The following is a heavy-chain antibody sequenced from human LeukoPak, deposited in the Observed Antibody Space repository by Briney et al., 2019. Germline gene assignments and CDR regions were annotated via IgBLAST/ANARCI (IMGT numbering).Heavy chain of an antibody. CDR3: ARLWYGDSQEGYYYGMDV. V-gene: IGHV1-46*01. D-gene: IGHD4-17*01. CDR2: INPSGGST. CDR1: GYTFTGYY. J-gene: IGHJ6*02. Sequence: ASVKVSCKASGYTFTGYYMHWVRQAPGQGLEWMGIINPSGGSTSYAQKFQGRVTMTRDTSTSTVYIELSSLRSEDTAMYYCARLWYGDSQEGYYYGMDVWGQGTTVTVSS.